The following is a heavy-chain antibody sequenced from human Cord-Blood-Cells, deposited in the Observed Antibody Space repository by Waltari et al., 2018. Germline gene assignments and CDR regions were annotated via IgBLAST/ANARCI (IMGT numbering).Heavy chain of an antibody. Sequence: EVQLVESGGGLVQPGFTVSSNYMSWVRPAPGKGLEWVSVIYSGGSTYYADSVKGRFTISRHNSKNTLYLQMNSLRAEDTAVYYCARTAGVSYYYGMDVWGQGTTVTVSS. CDR3: ARTAGVSYYYGMDV. D-gene: IGHD2-8*01. J-gene: IGHJ6*02. CDR1: FTVSSNY. V-gene: IGHV3-53*04. CDR2: IYSGGST.